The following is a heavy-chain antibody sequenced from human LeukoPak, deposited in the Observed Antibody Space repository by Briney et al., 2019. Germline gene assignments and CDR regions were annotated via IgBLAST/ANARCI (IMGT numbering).Heavy chain of an antibody. CDR1: GFIFNNYG. Sequence: PGGSLRLSCAASGFIFNNYGIHWVRQAPGRGLEWVAVIWYDGSNEDYADSVKGRFTISRDNSKNTLYLQMNSLRAEDTAVYYCARDVMLAFDIWGQGTMVTVSS. V-gene: IGHV3-33*01. CDR3: ARDVMLAFDI. J-gene: IGHJ3*02. D-gene: IGHD2/OR15-2a*01. CDR2: IWYDGSNE.